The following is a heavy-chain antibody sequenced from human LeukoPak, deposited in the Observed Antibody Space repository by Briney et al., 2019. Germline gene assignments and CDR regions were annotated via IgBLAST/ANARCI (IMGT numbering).Heavy chain of an antibody. CDR2: ITSSSSTI. J-gene: IGHJ3*02. V-gene: IGHV3-48*02. CDR3: ARVDWMIGAFDI. CDR1: GFTFSTYS. D-gene: IGHD3-22*01. Sequence: GGSLRLSCAASGFTFSTYSMNWVRQAPGKGLEWVSYITSSSSTIYYADSVRGRFTISRDNDKNSLYLQMNSLRHEDTAVYYCARVDWMIGAFDIWGQGTMVTVSS.